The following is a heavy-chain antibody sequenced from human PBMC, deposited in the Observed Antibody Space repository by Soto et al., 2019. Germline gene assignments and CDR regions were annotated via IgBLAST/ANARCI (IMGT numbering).Heavy chain of an antibody. CDR3: AREHGVYDDYYYYYMDV. CDR2: IYYSGST. Sequence: PSETLSLTCTVSGGSISSYYWSWIRQPPGKGLEWIGYIYYSGSTNYNPSLKSRVTISVDTSKNQFSLKLSSVTAADTAVYYCAREHGVYDDYYYYYMDVWGKGTTVTVS. V-gene: IGHV4-59*01. D-gene: IGHD4-17*01. J-gene: IGHJ6*03. CDR1: GGSISSYY.